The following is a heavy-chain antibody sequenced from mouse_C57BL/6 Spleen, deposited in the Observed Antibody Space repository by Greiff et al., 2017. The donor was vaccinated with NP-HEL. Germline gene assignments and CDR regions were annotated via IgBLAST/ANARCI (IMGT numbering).Heavy chain of an antibody. CDR3: ARSGITHYFDY. V-gene: IGHV1-82*01. J-gene: IGHJ2*01. Sequence: VKLVESGPELVKPGASVKISCKASGYAFSSSWMNWVKQRPGKGLEWIGRIYPGDGDTNYNGKFKGKATLTADKSSSTAYMHISSLTSEDSAVYFCARSGITHYFDYWGQGTTLTVSS. CDR2: IYPGDGDT. D-gene: IGHD2-4*01. CDR1: GYAFSSSW.